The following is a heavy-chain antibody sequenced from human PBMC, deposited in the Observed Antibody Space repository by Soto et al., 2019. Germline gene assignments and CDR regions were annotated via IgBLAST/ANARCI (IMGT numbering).Heavy chain of an antibody. J-gene: IGHJ4*02. V-gene: IGHV4-59*01. D-gene: IGHD3-22*01. CDR3: ALNYYDSSGYLFDY. CDR1: GGSISSYY. CDR2: IYYSGST. Sequence: SETLSLTCTVSGGSISSYYWSWIRQPPGKGLEWIGYIYYSGSTNYNPSLKSRVTISVDTSKNQFSLKLSSVAAADTAVYYCALNYYDSSGYLFDYWGQGTLVTVSS.